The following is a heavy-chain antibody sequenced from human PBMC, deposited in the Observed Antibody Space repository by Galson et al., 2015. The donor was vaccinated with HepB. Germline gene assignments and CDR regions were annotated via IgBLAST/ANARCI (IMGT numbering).Heavy chain of an antibody. CDR1: GFSFSAYI. Sequence: SLRLSCAASGFSFSAYIMRWVRQAPGKGLEWVSHVRSGGATASYADSVKGRFTISRDDAKKTLYLQLNGLRADDTAVYYCASGITTFADYWGQGTLVTVSS. CDR3: ASGITTFADY. J-gene: IGHJ4*02. D-gene: IGHD3-22*01. V-gene: IGHV3-48*01. CDR2: VRSGGATA.